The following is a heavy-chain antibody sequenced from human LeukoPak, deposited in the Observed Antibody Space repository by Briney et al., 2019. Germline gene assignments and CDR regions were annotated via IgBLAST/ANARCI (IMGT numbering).Heavy chain of an antibody. CDR3: ARSRHRFGELLRFDP. CDR1: GGSISSSSYY. CDR2: IYYSGST. Sequence: SETLSLTCTVSGGSISSSSYYWGWIRQPPGKGLEWIGSIYYSGSTYYNPSLKSRVTISADTSKNQFSLKLSSVTAADTAVYYCARSRHRFGELLRFDPWGQGTLVTVSS. D-gene: IGHD3-10*01. J-gene: IGHJ5*02. V-gene: IGHV4-39*01.